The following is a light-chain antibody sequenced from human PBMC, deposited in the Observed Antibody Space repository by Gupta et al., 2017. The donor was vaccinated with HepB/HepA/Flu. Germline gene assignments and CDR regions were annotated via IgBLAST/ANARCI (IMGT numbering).Light chain of an antibody. J-gene: IGKJ1*01. CDR2: AAF. CDR3: RHDNSSPRT. Sequence: DIQMTQSPSSQSASVGDRVIITCRASQGIRSDLGWYQQKPGKSPQRLINAAFSVKTGVPSRFSGSESGTEFTLTISSLQPEDFANYYCRHDNSSPRTFGQGTKVEIK. CDR1: QGIRSD. V-gene: IGKV1-17*01.